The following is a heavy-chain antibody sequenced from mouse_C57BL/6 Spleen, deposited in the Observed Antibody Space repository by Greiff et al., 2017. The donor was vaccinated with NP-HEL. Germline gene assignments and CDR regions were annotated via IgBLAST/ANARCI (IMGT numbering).Heavy chain of an antibody. V-gene: IGHV5-9*01. CDR1: GFTFSSYT. D-gene: IGHD2-4*01. J-gene: IGHJ4*01. Sequence: EVHLVESGGGLVKPGGSLKLSCAASGFTFSSYTMSWVRQTPEKRLEWVATISGGGGNTYYPDSVKGRFTISRDNAKNTLYLQMSSLRSEDTALYYCARHPYYDYLMDYWGQGTSVTVSS. CDR3: ARHPYYDYLMDY. CDR2: ISGGGGNT.